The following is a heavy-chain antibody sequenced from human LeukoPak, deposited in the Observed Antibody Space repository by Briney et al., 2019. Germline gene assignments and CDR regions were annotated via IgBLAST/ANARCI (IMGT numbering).Heavy chain of an antibody. CDR1: GCSISSYY. J-gene: IGHJ4*02. V-gene: IGHV4-59*01. Sequence: PSETLSLTCTVSGCSISSYYWSWVRQPPGKRLEWIGHIYYSGSTNYNPSLNGRFAISVYTSKNEFSLKLSSVPAADTAVYYCARRSSIWSGYQDTLYYFDSWGQGTLVTVS. D-gene: IGHD3-3*01. CDR2: IYYSGST. CDR3: ARRSSIWSGYQDTLYYFDS.